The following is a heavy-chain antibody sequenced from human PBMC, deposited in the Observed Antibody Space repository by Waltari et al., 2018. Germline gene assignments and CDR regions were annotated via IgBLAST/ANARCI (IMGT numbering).Heavy chain of an antibody. J-gene: IGHJ4*02. CDR3: ARPGAFVASRGNRFDY. Sequence: QVQLQQWGAGLLKPSETLSLTCAVYGGSFSGYYWSWIRQPPGKGLEWIGEINHSGSTNYTPSLKSRVIISVDTSKNQFSLKLSSVTAADTAVYFCARPGAFVASRGNRFDYWGQGTLVTVSS. CDR1: GGSFSGYY. D-gene: IGHD1-1*01. CDR2: INHSGST. V-gene: IGHV4-34*01.